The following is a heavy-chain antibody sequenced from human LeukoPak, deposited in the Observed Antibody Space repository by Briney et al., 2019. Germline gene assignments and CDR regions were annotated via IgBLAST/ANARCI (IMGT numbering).Heavy chain of an antibody. J-gene: IGHJ2*01. CDR3: ARLRLHDYGGNSPFDL. CDR2: IYTSGST. V-gene: IGHV4-61*02. CDR1: GGSISSGSYY. Sequence: SETLSLTCTVSGGSISSGSYYWSWIRQPAGKGLEWIGRIYTSGSTNYNPSLKSRVTISVDTSKNQFSLKLSSVTAADTAVYYCARLRLHDYGGNSPFDLWGRGTLVTVSS. D-gene: IGHD4-23*01.